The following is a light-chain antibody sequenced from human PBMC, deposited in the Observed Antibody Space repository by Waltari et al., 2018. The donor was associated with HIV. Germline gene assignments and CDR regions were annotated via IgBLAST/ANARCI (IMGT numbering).Light chain of an antibody. J-gene: IGKJ1*01. CDR1: QNIVRW. Sequence: DIQMTQSPPTLSASIGDIVTITCRASQNIVRWLDWYQQKPGKAPKLLIYKASLLESGVPSRFSGSGSGTDFALTISSLQPVDSATYYCQQYNSSPWAFGQGTTVEIK. CDR2: KAS. CDR3: QQYNSSPWA. V-gene: IGKV1-5*03.